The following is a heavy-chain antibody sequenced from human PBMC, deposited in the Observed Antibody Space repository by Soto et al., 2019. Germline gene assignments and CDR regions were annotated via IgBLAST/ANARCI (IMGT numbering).Heavy chain of an antibody. CDR1: GGSISSSSYY. CDR2: IYYSGST. J-gene: IGHJ4*02. D-gene: IGHD6-19*01. V-gene: IGHV4-39*01. CDR3: ARRGSGWLYYFDY. Sequence: QLQLQESGPGLVKPSETLSLTCTVSGGSISSSSYYWGWIRQPPGKGLEWIGSIYYSGSTYYNPSLKSRVTISVDTSKNQFSLKLSSVTAADTAVYYCARRGSGWLYYFDYWGQGTLVTVSS.